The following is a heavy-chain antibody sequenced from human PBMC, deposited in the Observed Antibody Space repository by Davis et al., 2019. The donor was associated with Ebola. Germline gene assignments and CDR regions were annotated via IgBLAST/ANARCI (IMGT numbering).Heavy chain of an antibody. CDR1: GFTFISYW. Sequence: GESLKISCATSGFTFISYWMHWVRQVPGKGLVWVSRINIAGSSTIYADSVEGRFTISRDNAKNTLYLEMNSLRAEDTAIYYCGRGALFGIPAGTIDSWGQGTLVTVSS. CDR2: INIAGSST. J-gene: IGHJ4*02. D-gene: IGHD3-16*01. V-gene: IGHV3-74*01. CDR3: GRGALFGIPAGTIDS.